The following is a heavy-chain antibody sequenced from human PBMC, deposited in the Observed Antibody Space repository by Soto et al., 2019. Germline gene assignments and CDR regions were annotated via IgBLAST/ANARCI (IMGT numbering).Heavy chain of an antibody. CDR1: GFKFSSYD. CDR2: ISATGGGT. V-gene: IGHV3-23*01. Sequence: GGSLRLSCAASGFKFSSYDMSWVRQAPGKGLEWVSLISATGGGTYYADSVKGRFTISRDNSDNTLYLQVHSLRAEDTAVYYCAKDRRAGGNSAFYFDFWGQGAQVTVSS. J-gene: IGHJ5*01. CDR3: AKDRRAGGNSAFYFDF. D-gene: IGHD3-16*01.